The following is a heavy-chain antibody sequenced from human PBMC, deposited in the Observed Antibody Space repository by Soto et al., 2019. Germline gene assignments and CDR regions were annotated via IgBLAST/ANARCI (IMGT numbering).Heavy chain of an antibody. J-gene: IGHJ4*02. V-gene: IGHV3-7*04. D-gene: IGHD3-9*01. CDR2: IKEDGSEK. CDR1: GFSFITYW. Sequence: EVQLVESGGGLVQSGGSLRLSCEASGFSFITYWMNWVRQAPGKGLEWLDSIKEDGSEKQYVDSVKGRFTISRDNAKNSVYLQMNSLREEDTAVYDCVRAISGSFALWGQGTLVIVPS. CDR3: VRAISGSFAL.